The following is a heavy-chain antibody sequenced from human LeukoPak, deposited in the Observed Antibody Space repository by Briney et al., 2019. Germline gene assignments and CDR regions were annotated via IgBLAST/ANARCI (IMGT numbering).Heavy chain of an antibody. D-gene: IGHD3-3*01. J-gene: IGHJ4*02. CDR3: ARDDYTIFGVVIMHDY. V-gene: IGHV3-7*01. CDR2: IKQDGSEK. CDR1: GFTFSSYW. Sequence: GGSLRLSCAASGFTFSSYWMSWVRQAPGKGREWVANIKQDGSEKYYVDSVKGRFTISRDNAKNSLYLQMNSLRAEDTAVYYCARDDYTIFGVVIMHDYWGQGTLVTVSS.